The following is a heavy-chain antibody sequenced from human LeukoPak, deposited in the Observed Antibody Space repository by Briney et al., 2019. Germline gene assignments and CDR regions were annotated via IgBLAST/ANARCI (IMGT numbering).Heavy chain of an antibody. Sequence: GGSLRLSCAASGFTFSSYGMNWVRQAPGKGLEWVSGISGSGGTTYYADSVKGRFTISRDNSKNSLSLQVSSLRAEDTAVYYCAKTNGYYSDWDQGTLVTVSS. CDR1: GFTFSSYG. V-gene: IGHV3-23*01. J-gene: IGHJ4*02. CDR3: AKTNGYYSD. D-gene: IGHD3-22*01. CDR2: ISGSGGTT.